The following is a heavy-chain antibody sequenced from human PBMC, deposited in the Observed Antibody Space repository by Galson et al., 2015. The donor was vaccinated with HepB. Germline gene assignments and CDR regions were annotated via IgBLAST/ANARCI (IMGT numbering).Heavy chain of an antibody. J-gene: IGHJ5*02. Sequence: SLRLSCAASGFTFSSHAMNWVRQTTGDGLEWVSGITSGGAASSAGSVKGRFTISRENAKNSLYLQMNNLRDGDTAVYYCARGGVGGVSSNWFEAWGQGTLVTVSS. CDR3: ARGGVGGVSSNWFEA. CDR1: GFTFSSHA. V-gene: IGHV3-13*01. D-gene: IGHD3-16*01. CDR2: ITSGGAA.